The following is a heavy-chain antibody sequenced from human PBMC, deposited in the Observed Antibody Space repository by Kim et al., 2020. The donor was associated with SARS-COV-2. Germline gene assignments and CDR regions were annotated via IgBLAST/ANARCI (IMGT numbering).Heavy chain of an antibody. CDR2: ISSSSSTI. J-gene: IGHJ4*02. Sequence: GGSLRLSCAASGFTFSSYSMNWVRQAPGKGLEWVSYISSSSSTIYYADSVKGRFTISRDNAKNSLYLQMNSLRDEDTAVYYCARDYDYVWGSHLPHFDYWGQGTLVTVSS. V-gene: IGHV3-48*02. D-gene: IGHD3-16*01. CDR1: GFTFSSYS. CDR3: ARDYDYVWGSHLPHFDY.